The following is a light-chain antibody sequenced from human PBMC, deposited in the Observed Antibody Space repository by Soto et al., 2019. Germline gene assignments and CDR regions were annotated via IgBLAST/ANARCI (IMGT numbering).Light chain of an antibody. CDR1: QSVSTRY. CDR3: HQFGSSPPAFT. Sequence: ESMLTQSPGTLSLSPGERATLSCRARQSVSTRYLAWYQQKPGQAPRLLIHGASIRATGIPDRFSGSGSGTDFTLTISRLEPEDFAVYYCHQFGSSPPAFTLGQGTKLEI. V-gene: IGKV3-20*01. CDR2: GAS. J-gene: IGKJ2*01.